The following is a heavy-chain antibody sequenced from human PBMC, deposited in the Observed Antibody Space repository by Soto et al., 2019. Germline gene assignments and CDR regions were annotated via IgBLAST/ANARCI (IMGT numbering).Heavy chain of an antibody. CDR3: ATPRTPNYYGMDV. Sequence: AGVLQKIPCRGSEYSFTSYCISWMRQMPGKGLEWMGRIDPSDSYTNYSPSFQGHVTISADKSISTADLQWSSLKASDTAMYYCATPRTPNYYGMDVCGQGTTVTVSS. J-gene: IGHJ6*02. V-gene: IGHV5-10-1*01. CDR1: EYSFTSYC. CDR2: IDPSDSYT.